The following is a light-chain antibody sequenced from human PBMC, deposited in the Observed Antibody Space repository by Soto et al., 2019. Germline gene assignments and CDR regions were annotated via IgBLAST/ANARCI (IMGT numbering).Light chain of an antibody. CDR2: GAS. J-gene: IGKJ4*01. V-gene: IGKV3-20*01. CDR3: RQYGSSPLT. CDR1: QSVSSSF. Sequence: EIVLTQSPGTLSLSPGERATLSCRASQSVSSSFLAWYQQKPGQAPRLLIYGASSRATGIPDRFSGSGSGTDFTLTSSRLEPEDVAVYYCRQYGSSPLTFGGGTKVEIK.